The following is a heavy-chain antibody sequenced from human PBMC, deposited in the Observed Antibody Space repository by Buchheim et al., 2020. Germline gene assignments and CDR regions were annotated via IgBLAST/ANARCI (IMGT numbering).Heavy chain of an antibody. V-gene: IGHV3-7*03. CDR3: ARKYWAEVATGFDL. D-gene: IGHD5-24*01. J-gene: IGHJ4*02. Sequence: EAQLVESGGGLVQPGGSLRLSCATSGFTFNIYWMSWVRQAPGKGLEWVANINKDGSDKYYVDSVKGRFTMSRDNAKNSLDLQMNSLRAEDTAVYYCARKYWAEVATGFDLWGQGTL. CDR2: INKDGSDK. CDR1: GFTFNIYW.